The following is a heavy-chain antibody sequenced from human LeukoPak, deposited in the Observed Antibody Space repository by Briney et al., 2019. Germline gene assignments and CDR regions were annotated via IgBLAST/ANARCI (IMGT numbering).Heavy chain of an antibody. CDR3: SRAEATTVDY. V-gene: IGHV3-73*01. CDR2: ITNKANGYAT. J-gene: IGHJ4*02. Sequence: TGGSLRLSCAAFGFIFSGSAVHWVRQASGKGLEWVGRITNKANGYATAYPASVRGRFTISRDDSKNTAYLEMNSLKTEDTAVYYCSRAEATTVDYWGQGTLVTVSS. D-gene: IGHD1-26*01. CDR1: GFIFSGSA.